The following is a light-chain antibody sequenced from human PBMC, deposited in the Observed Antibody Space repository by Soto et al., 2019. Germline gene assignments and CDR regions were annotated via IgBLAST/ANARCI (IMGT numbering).Light chain of an antibody. Sequence: GDRVTMTCRASQSISSWLAWYQQKPGKAPKLLIYDASSLESGVPSRFSGSGSGTEFNLTISSLQPDDFATYYCQQYNSYALTFGGGTKVEIK. CDR2: DAS. V-gene: IGKV1-5*01. CDR1: QSISSW. J-gene: IGKJ4*01. CDR3: QQYNSYALT.